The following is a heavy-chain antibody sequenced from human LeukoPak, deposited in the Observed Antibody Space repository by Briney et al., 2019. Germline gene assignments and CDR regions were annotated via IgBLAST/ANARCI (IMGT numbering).Heavy chain of an antibody. Sequence: GGSLRLSCAVSGFTFSRYRMTWVRQAPGKGPEWVANIKVDGSEKYYVDAVKGRFTISRDNAKDSLYLQMNGLRAEDTAVYYCARGLCGGDCYDYWGQGNLVTVSS. CDR1: GFTFSRYR. V-gene: IGHV3-7*01. D-gene: IGHD2-21*01. CDR2: IKVDGSEK. CDR3: ARGLCGGDCYDY. J-gene: IGHJ4*02.